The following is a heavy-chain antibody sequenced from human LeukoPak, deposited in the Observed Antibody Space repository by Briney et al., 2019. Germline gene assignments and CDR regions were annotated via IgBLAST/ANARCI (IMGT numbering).Heavy chain of an antibody. CDR2: ISGSGGST. CDR1: GFTFSSYA. V-gene: IGHV3-23*01. D-gene: IGHD5-24*01. Sequence: GGSLRLSCAASGFTFSSYAMSWVRQAPGKGLEWVSAISGSGGSTFYADSVKGRFTISRDNSKNTLCLQMNSLRAEDTAVYYCARDRRDGYTADAFDIWGQGTMVTVSS. CDR3: ARDRRDGYTADAFDI. J-gene: IGHJ3*02.